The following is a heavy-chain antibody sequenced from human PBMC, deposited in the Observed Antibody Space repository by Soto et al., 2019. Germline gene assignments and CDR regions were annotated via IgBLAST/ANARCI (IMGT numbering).Heavy chain of an antibody. V-gene: IGHV3-23*01. CDR1: GFTFNNYA. J-gene: IGHJ4*02. CDR2: IRNTGGGT. D-gene: IGHD2-15*01. Sequence: EVPLLDSGGGLVQPGGSLGLSCAAYGFTFNNYAMKWVRQAPGMGLEWVATIRNTGGGTYYADSVKCRFTISRDNSNNTLYLQMSSLRVEDTAVYYCAKDLLAGNFDYWGQGTQVTVSS. CDR3: AKDLLAGNFDY.